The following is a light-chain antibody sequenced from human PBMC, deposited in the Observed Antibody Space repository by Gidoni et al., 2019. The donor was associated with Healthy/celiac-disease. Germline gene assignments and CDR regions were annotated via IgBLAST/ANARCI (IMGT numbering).Light chain of an antibody. J-gene: IGKJ1*01. Sequence: DIQMPQSPSSLSASGGDRVTLTCRASQSISNYLNWYQQKPGKAPKLLIYAASSLQRGVPSRFSGRGSGTDFTLTISSLQPEDVATYYCQQSYSGRTFGQGTKVEIK. CDR1: QSISNY. CDR2: AAS. CDR3: QQSYSGRT. V-gene: IGKV1-39*01.